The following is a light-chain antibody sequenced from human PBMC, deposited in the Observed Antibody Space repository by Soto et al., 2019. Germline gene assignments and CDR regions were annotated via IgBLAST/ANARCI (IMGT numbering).Light chain of an antibody. V-gene: IGLV1-40*01. Sequence: QSVLTQPPSVSGAPGQRVTISCTGSSSNIGAGYDVHWYQQLPGTAPKLLIYVNSNRPSGVPDRFSGSKSGTSASLAITGLQAEDEADYYCQSYDSSLSGVFGGGTKLTVI. CDR3: QSYDSSLSGV. CDR2: VNS. CDR1: SSNIGAGYD. J-gene: IGLJ3*02.